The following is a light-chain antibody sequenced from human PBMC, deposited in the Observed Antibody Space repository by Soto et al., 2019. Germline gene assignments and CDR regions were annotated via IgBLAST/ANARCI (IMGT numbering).Light chain of an antibody. Sequence: QSVLTQPASVSGSPGQSVTISCTGTSSDVGGYNYVSWYQQHPGKAPKLMIYEVSKRPSGVPDRFSGSKSGNTASLTVSGLQAEDEADYYCSSYAGSNNYVFGTGTRSPS. CDR1: SSDVGGYNY. CDR3: SSYAGSNNYV. V-gene: IGLV2-8*01. J-gene: IGLJ1*01. CDR2: EVS.